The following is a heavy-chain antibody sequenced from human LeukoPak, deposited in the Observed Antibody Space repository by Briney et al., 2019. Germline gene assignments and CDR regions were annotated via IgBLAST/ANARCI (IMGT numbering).Heavy chain of an antibody. V-gene: IGHV3-74*01. D-gene: IGHD3-22*01. J-gene: IGHJ5*02. CDR3: ARDLGQYYDTSDNWFDP. CDR1: GFTFSNYW. Sequence: GGSLRLSCAASGFTFSNYWMHWVREAPGKGRGCVSRINSDGSNASYADSVKGRFTISIDNPKNTLNLQMTSLRAEDTAVYYCARDLGQYYDTSDNWFDPWGQGTLVTVSS. CDR2: INSDGSNA.